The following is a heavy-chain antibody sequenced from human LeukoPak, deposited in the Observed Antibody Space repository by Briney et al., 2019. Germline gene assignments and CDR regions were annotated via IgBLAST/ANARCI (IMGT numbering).Heavy chain of an antibody. CDR2: ISYDGSNK. V-gene: IGHV3-30*18. D-gene: IGHD5-12*01. CDR1: GFTFSSYG. CDR3: AKRSDSGYQNRYYGMDV. Sequence: PGGSLRLSCAASGFTFSSYGMHWVRQVPGKGLEWVAVISYDGSNKYYADSVKGRFTISRDNSKNTLYLQMNSLRAEDTAVYYCAKRSDSGYQNRYYGMDVWGQGTTVTVSS. J-gene: IGHJ6*02.